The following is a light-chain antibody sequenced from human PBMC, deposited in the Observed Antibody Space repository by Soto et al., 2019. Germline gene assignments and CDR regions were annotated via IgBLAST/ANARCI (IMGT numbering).Light chain of an antibody. CDR1: SSNIGAGYD. V-gene: IGLV1-40*01. CDR3: QSYDSSLSGSYV. J-gene: IGLJ1*01. CDR2: GNS. Sequence: QLVLTQPPSVSGAPGQRVTISCTGSSSNIGAGYDVHWYQQLPGTAPKLLIYGNSNRPSGVPDRFSGSKSGTSASLAITGLQAEDEAYYYCQSYDSSLSGSYVFGTGTKLTVL.